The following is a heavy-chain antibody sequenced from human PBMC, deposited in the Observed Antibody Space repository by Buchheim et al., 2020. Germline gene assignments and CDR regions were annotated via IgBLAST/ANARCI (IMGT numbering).Heavy chain of an antibody. J-gene: IGHJ2*01. V-gene: IGHV3-30*04. CDR3: ARDRGELLPWYFDL. D-gene: IGHD1-26*01. Sequence: QVQLVESGGGVVQPGRSLRLSCAASGFTFCSYAMHWVRQAPGKGLEWVAVISYDGSNKYYADSVKGRFTISRDNSKNTLYLQMNSLRAEDTAVYYCARDRGELLPWYFDLWGRGTL. CDR2: ISYDGSNK. CDR1: GFTFCSYA.